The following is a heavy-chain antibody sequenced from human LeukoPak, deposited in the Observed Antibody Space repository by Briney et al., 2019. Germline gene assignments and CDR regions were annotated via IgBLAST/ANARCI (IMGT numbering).Heavy chain of an antibody. Sequence: PGGSLRLSCAASGFTFSSYWMSWVRQAPGKGLEWVANIKQDGSEKYYVDSVKGRFTISRDNAKNSLYLQMNSLRAEDTAVYYCARVHAYYYGSGSYFDYWGQGTLVTVSS. CDR1: GFTFSSYW. CDR2: IKQDGSEK. CDR3: ARVHAYYYGSGSYFDY. V-gene: IGHV3-7*01. D-gene: IGHD3-10*01. J-gene: IGHJ4*02.